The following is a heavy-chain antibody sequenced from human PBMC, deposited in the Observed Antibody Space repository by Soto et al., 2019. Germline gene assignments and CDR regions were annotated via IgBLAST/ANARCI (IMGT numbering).Heavy chain of an antibody. J-gene: IGHJ4*02. D-gene: IGHD3-10*01. Sequence: QVQLQESGPGLVKPSQTLSLTCTVSGGSISSGGYYWSWIRQHPGKGLEWIGYIYYSGSTYYNPSPKSRVTISVDTSKNRFALKLSSVTAADTAVYYCASDRYGSGSPPCDYWGQGTLVTVSS. CDR2: IYYSGST. CDR1: GGSISSGGYY. V-gene: IGHV4-31*03. CDR3: ASDRYGSGSPPCDY.